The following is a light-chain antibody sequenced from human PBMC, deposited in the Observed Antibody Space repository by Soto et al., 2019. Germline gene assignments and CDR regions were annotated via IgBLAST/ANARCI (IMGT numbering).Light chain of an antibody. CDR1: SSNIGSNT. Sequence: HSVLTQPPSASGTPVQRVTISCSGSSSNIGSNTVNWYQQLPGTAPKLLIYSNNQRPSGVPDRFSGSKSGTSASLAISGLQSEDEADYYCAAWDESLNGYVFGTGTRSPS. J-gene: IGLJ1*01. CDR2: SNN. V-gene: IGLV1-44*01. CDR3: AAWDESLNGYV.